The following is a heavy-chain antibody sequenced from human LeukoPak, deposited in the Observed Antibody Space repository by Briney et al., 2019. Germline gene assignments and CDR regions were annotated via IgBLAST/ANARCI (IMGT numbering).Heavy chain of an antibody. CDR1: GGSISSGSYY. Sequence: SETLSLTCTVSGGSISSGSYYWSWIRQPAGKGLEWIGRIYTSGSTNYNPSLKSRVTISVDTSKNQFSLKLSSVTAADTAVYYCARDRGNSYGRYYYYYMDVWGKGTTVTIPS. J-gene: IGHJ6*03. CDR2: IYTSGST. V-gene: IGHV4-61*02. CDR3: ARDRGNSYGRYYYYYMDV. D-gene: IGHD5-18*01.